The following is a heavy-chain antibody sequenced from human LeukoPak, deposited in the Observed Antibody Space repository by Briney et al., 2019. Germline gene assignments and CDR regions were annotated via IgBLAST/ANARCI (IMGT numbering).Heavy chain of an antibody. D-gene: IGHD3-22*01. CDR1: GFSFDVYT. J-gene: IGHJ4*02. CDR3: AKDIPKGSSGYFAH. V-gene: IGHV3-43*01. Sequence: GGSLRLSCAASGFSFDVYTMHWVRQAPGKGLEWVASISWNGDTTIYADSVKGRFTISRDNSKNPLYLQMNTLRIEDTAFYYCAKDIPKGSSGYFAHWGQGALVTVSS. CDR2: ISWNGDTT.